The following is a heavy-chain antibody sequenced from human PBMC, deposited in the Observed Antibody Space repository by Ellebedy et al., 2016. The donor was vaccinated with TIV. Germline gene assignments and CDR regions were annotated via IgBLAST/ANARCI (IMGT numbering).Heavy chain of an antibody. D-gene: IGHD2-21*02. Sequence: ASVKVSXXASGYTFTSYDINWVRQATGQGLEWMGWINPNSGGTNYAQKFQGRVTMTRDTSISTAYMELSSLKSEDTAVYYCARGRGGGVTKFDYWGQGTLVTVSS. CDR1: GYTFTSYD. V-gene: IGHV1-2*02. CDR2: INPNSGGT. CDR3: ARGRGGGVTKFDY. J-gene: IGHJ4*02.